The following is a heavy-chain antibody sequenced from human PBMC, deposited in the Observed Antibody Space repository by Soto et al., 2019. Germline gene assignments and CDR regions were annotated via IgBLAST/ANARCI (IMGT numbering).Heavy chain of an antibody. J-gene: IGHJ5*02. CDR1: GYTFTSYA. CDR3: ARDGMTTDLFWFDP. D-gene: IGHD4-17*01. Sequence: ASVTVSCKASGYTFTSYAMHWVRQEPGQRLEWMGWINAGNGNTKYSQKFQGRVTITRDTSASTAYMELSSLRSEDTAVYYCARDGMTTDLFWFDPWGQGTLVTVSS. CDR2: INAGNGNT. V-gene: IGHV1-3*01.